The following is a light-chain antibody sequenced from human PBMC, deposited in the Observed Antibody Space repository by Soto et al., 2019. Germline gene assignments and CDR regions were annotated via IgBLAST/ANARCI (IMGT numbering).Light chain of an antibody. V-gene: IGLV1-47*01. J-gene: IGLJ1*01. CDR2: RNN. CDR1: SSNIGSNY. Sequence: QSVLTQPPSPSGTPGQRVTISCSGSSSNIGSNYVYWYQQLPGTAPKLLIYRNNQRPSGVPDRISGSKSGTSASLAISGLRSEDEADYYCAAWDDSLSGYVFGTGTKLTVL. CDR3: AAWDDSLSGYV.